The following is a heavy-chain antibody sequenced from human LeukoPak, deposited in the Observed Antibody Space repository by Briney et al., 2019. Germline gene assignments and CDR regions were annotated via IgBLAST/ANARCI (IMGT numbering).Heavy chain of an antibody. CDR2: IYHSGST. V-gene: IGHV4-59*01. CDR1: X. D-gene: IGHD6-6*01. Sequence: XWNWXRQPXGXGXEWIGYIYHSGSTNYNPSLQSRVTISVDTSKNQFSLNLNSVTAADTAVYYCARGGAARLHFQNWGQGTLVTVSS. CDR3: ARGGAARLHFQN. J-gene: IGHJ1*01.